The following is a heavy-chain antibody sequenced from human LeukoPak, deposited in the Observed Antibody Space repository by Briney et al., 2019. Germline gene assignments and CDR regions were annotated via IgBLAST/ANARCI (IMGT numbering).Heavy chain of an antibody. V-gene: IGHV4-31*03. CDR3: AREAGGYCSSTSCSDV. Sequence: PSQTLSLTCTVSGGSISSGGYYWSWIRQHPGKGLEWIGYIYYSGSTYYNPSLKSRVTISVDTSKNQFSLKLSSVTAADTAVYYCAREAGGYCSSTSCSDVWGQGTTVTVSS. J-gene: IGHJ6*02. D-gene: IGHD2-2*01. CDR2: IYYSGST. CDR1: GGSISSGGYY.